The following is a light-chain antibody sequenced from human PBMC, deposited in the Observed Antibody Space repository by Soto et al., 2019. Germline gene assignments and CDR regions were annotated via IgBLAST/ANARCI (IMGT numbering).Light chain of an antibody. J-gene: IGLJ3*02. CDR3: QSYDSSLSGWL. Sequence: QPVLTQPPSVSGAPGQRVTISCTGSSSNIGADYDVHWYQQLPGTAPKLLIYDNNNRPSGVPDRFSGSKSGTSASLAITGLQAEDEADYYCQSYDSSLSGWLFGGGTQLTVL. CDR2: DNN. V-gene: IGLV1-40*01. CDR1: SSNIGADYD.